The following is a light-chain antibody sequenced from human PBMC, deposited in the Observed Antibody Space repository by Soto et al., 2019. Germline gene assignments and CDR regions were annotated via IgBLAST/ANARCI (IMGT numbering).Light chain of an antibody. CDR3: QQYYSTPLT. V-gene: IGKV4-1*01. Sequence: DIVMTQSPDSLAVSLGERATINCKSSQTVLYSSNSKNYLAWYQQKPGQPPKLLIYWASIRQSGVPDRFSGSGSGTDFTLTISSLQAEDVAVYYCQQYYSTPLTFGGGNKVELK. CDR1: QTVLYSSNSKNY. CDR2: WAS. J-gene: IGKJ4*01.